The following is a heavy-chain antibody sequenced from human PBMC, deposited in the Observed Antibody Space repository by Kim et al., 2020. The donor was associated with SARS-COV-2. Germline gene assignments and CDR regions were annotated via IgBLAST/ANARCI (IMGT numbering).Heavy chain of an antibody. Sequence: GGSLRLSCSASGFTFSSYAMHWVRQAPGKGLEYVSAISSNGGSTYYADSVKGRFTISRDNSKNTLYLQMSSLRAEDTAVYYCVKNGREWELRTFYFDYWGQGTLVTVSS. CDR2: ISSNGGST. CDR1: GFTFSSYA. J-gene: IGHJ4*02. CDR3: VKNGREWELRTFYFDY. V-gene: IGHV3-64D*09. D-gene: IGHD1-26*01.